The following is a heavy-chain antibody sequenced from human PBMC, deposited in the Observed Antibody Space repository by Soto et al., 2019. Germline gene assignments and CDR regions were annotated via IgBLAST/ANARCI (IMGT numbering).Heavy chain of an antibody. D-gene: IGHD6-6*01. CDR1: GGSVSSGSYY. CDR3: ARAYSSSSSWFDP. Sequence: PSETLSLTCTVSGGSVSSGSYYWSWIRQPPGKGLEWIGYIYYSGSTNYNPSLKSRVTISVDTSKNQFSLKLSSVTAADTAVYYCARAYSSSSSWFDPWGQGTLVSVSS. J-gene: IGHJ5*02. CDR2: IYYSGST. V-gene: IGHV4-61*01.